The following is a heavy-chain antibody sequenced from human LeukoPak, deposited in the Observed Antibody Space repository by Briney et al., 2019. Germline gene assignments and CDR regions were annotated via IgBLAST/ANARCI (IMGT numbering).Heavy chain of an antibody. CDR2: INLKSGVT. CDR1: GYRFTDYY. J-gene: IGHJ4*02. V-gene: IGHV1-2*02. Sequence: ASVKVSCKASGYRFTDYYMQWVRQAPGQGLEWMGWINLKSGVTQYSQKFQGRITMTRDTSITTAYMEVSSLTSDDTAVYYCARKYSSSWADYWGQGTLVIGTS. CDR3: ARKYSSSWADY. D-gene: IGHD6-13*01.